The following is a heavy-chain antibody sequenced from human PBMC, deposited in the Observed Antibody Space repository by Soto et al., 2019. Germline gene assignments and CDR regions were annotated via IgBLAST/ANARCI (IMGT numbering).Heavy chain of an antibody. D-gene: IGHD3-22*01. V-gene: IGHV1-46*01. CDR2: INPSGGST. Sequence: ASVKVSCKASGYTFTSYYMHWVRQAPGQGLEWMGIINPSGGSTSYAQKFQGRVTMTRDTSTSTVYMELSSLGSEDTAVYYCARADDYYDSSGYYENWFDPWGQGTLVTVSS. CDR3: ARADDYYDSSGYYENWFDP. CDR1: GYTFTSYY. J-gene: IGHJ5*02.